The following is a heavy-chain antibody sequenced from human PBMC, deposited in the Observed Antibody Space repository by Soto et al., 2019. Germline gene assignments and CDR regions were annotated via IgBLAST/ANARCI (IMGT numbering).Heavy chain of an antibody. D-gene: IGHD6-19*01. Sequence: GGSLRLSWAASGLTFSSYWMSWVRQAPGKGLEWVANIKQDGSEKYYVDSVKGRFTISRDNAKNSLYLQMNSLRAEDTAVYYCARDGNSGSDLYYYYGMDVWGQGTTVTVSS. V-gene: IGHV3-7*05. J-gene: IGHJ6*02. CDR2: IKQDGSEK. CDR1: GLTFSSYW. CDR3: ARDGNSGSDLYYYYGMDV.